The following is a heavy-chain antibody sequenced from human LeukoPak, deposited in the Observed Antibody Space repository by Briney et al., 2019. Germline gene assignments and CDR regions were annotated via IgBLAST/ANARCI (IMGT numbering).Heavy chain of an antibody. Sequence: SETLSLTCTVSGGSIRSSDYYWGWIRQPPGKVLEWIGCIYYTGSTYYNPSLRGRVTVSIDTSMNQFSLRVKSVTAADTAIYYCARRTHSSSLTYWGQGALVTVSS. CDR2: IYYTGST. V-gene: IGHV4-39*01. J-gene: IGHJ4*02. CDR3: ARRTHSSSLTY. CDR1: GGSIRSSDYY. D-gene: IGHD6-13*01.